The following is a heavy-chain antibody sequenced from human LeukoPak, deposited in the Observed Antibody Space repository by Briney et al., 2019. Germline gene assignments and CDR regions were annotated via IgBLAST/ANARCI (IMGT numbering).Heavy chain of an antibody. V-gene: IGHV1-69*05. CDR3: ARGRGYSDGFLDS. D-gene: IGHD5-18*01. Sequence: SVKVSCKTSGGTFSNYSFSWVRQARGKGLGWIGGIIGMFGTANYAQMFQVRVTITTEEFTSSAYMELSSLRSDDTAVYYCARGRGYSDGFLDSWGPGTLVTVSS. CDR1: GGTFSNYS. CDR2: IIGMFGTA. J-gene: IGHJ5*01.